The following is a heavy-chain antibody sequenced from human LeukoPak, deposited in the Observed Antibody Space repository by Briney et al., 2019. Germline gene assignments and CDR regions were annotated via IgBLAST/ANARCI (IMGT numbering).Heavy chain of an antibody. J-gene: IGHJ4*02. CDR1: GGSISSSSYY. V-gene: IGHV4-61*05. CDR3: ARVIVGGQWLAPYYFDY. CDR2: IYYSGST. D-gene: IGHD6-19*01. Sequence: SETLSLTCTVSGGSISSSSYYWGWIRQPGWIRQPPGKGLEWIGHIYYSGSTNYNPSLKSRVTISVDTSKNQFSLKLSSVTAADTAVYYCARVIVGGQWLAPYYFDYWGQGTLVTVSS.